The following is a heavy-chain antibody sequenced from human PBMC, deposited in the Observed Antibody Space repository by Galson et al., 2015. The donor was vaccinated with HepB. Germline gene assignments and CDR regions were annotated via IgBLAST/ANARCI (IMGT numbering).Heavy chain of an antibody. CDR3: ASHSIVATLYYYYGMDV. V-gene: IGHV3-21*01. D-gene: IGHD5-12*01. J-gene: IGHJ6*02. Sequence: SLRLSCAASGFTFSSYSMNWVRQAPGKGLEWVSSISSSSSYIYYADSVKGRFTISRDNAKNSLYLQMNSLRAEDTAVYYCASHSIVATLYYYYGMDVWGQGTTVTVSS. CDR1: GFTFSSYS. CDR2: ISSSSSYI.